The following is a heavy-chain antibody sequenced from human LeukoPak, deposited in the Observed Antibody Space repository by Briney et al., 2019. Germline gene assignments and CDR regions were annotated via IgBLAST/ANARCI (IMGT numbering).Heavy chain of an antibody. Sequence: SETLSLTCTVSGGSISSSSYYWGWIRQPPGKGLEGIGSIYYSGSTYYNPSLKSRFTISVDTSKNQFSLKLSSVTAVDTAVYYCARQGRITMVRGVINGLLAIWGQGTLVTVSS. J-gene: IGHJ4*02. V-gene: IGHV4-39*01. D-gene: IGHD3-10*01. CDR1: GGSISSSSYY. CDR2: IYYSGST. CDR3: ARQGRITMVRGVINGLLAI.